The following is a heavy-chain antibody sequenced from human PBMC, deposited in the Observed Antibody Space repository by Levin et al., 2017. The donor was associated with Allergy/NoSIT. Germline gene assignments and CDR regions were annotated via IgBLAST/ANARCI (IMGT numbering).Heavy chain of an antibody. CDR2: IIPILGIA. J-gene: IGHJ6*02. D-gene: IGHD2-2*01. Sequence: SVKVSCKASGGTFSSYTISWVRQAPGQGLEWMGRIIPILGIANYAQKFQGRVTITADKSTSTAYMELSSLRSEDTAVYYCARALTSSTSASGYYYYYGMDVWGQGTTVTVSS. CDR1: GGTFSSYT. CDR3: ARALTSSTSASGYYYYYGMDV. V-gene: IGHV1-69*02.